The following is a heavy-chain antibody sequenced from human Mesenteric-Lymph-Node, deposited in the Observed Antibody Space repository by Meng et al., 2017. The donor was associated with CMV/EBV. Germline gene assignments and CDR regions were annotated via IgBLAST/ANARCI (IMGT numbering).Heavy chain of an antibody. D-gene: IGHD4-23*01. CDR3: AREATVVNLGSPDH. V-gene: IGHV4-34*01. CDR2: INHSGST. Sequence: GSLRLSCAVYGGSFSSYYWSWIRQPPGKGLEWIGEINHSGSTNYNPSLKSRVTISVDTSKNQFSLKLSSVTAADTAVYYCAREATVVNLGSPDHWGQGTLVTVSS. J-gene: IGHJ4*02. CDR1: GGSFSSYY.